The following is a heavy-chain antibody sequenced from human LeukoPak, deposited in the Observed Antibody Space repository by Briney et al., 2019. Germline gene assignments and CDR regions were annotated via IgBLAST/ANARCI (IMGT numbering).Heavy chain of an antibody. J-gene: IGHJ4*02. Sequence: SETLSLTCTVSGGSISSYYRSWIRQPAGKGLEWIGRIYTSGSTNYNPSLKSRVTMSVDTSKNQFSLKLSSVTAEDTAVYYCARVYGAPISNDYWGQGTLVTVSS. CDR3: ARVYGAPISNDY. V-gene: IGHV4-4*07. D-gene: IGHD4-17*01. CDR2: IYTSGST. CDR1: GGSISSYY.